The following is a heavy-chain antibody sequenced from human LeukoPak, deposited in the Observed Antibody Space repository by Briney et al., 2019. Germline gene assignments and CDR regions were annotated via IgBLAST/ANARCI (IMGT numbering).Heavy chain of an antibody. D-gene: IGHD5-18*01. Sequence: SETLSLTCTVSGGSISGYYWSWIRQPPGKGLEWIGYIYYSGSTNYNPSLKSRVTISVDTSKNQFSLKLSSVTAADTAVYYCARAGRIQLWKLWGQGTLVTVSS. V-gene: IGHV4-59*01. CDR3: ARAGRIQLWKL. CDR2: IYYSGST. CDR1: GGSISGYY. J-gene: IGHJ4*02.